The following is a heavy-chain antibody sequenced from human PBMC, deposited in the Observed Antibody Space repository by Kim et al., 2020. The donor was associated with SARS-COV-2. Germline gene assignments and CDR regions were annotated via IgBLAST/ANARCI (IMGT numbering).Heavy chain of an antibody. J-gene: IGHJ4*02. D-gene: IGHD3-10*01. CDR3: AKVRTGRVEN. CDR2: LSSGGGSA. CDR1: GFTFTDNA. Sequence: GGSLRLSCAASGFTFTDNAMAWVRQAPGKGLEWVSTLSSGGGSAFYAASVKGRFTISRDNFENILYLQMSGLRADDTAVYYCAKVRTGRVENWGQGTLVSVSS. V-gene: IGHV3-23*01.